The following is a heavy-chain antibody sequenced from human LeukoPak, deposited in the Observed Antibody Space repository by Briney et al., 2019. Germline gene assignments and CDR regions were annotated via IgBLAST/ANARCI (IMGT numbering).Heavy chain of an antibody. V-gene: IGHV3-7*04. CDR3: ARDSGVRDFDC. D-gene: IGHD3-3*01. CDR1: GFAFSIFW. CDR2: IRQDGSER. J-gene: IGHJ4*02. Sequence: GGSLRLSCTGSGFAFSIFWMSWVRQALGKGLEWVANIRQDGSERYYMDSVKGRFTISRDNAKNSLYLQMNSLRAEDTAVYYCARDSGVRDFDCWGQGTLVTVSS.